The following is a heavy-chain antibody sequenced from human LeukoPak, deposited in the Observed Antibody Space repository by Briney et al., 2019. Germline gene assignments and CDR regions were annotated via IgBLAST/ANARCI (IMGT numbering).Heavy chain of an antibody. J-gene: IGHJ4*02. CDR3: ARDKFRYSAAYSSSWFPDFDY. CDR1: GFPFSSYG. V-gene: IGHV3-33*01. Sequence: GRSLRLSCAASGFPFSSYGMHWVRQAPGKGLEWVAVIWYDGSNKYYADSVKGRFTISRDNSKNTLYLQMNSLRAEDTAVYYCARDKFRYSAAYSSSWFPDFDYWGQGTLVTVSS. CDR2: IWYDGSNK. D-gene: IGHD6-13*01.